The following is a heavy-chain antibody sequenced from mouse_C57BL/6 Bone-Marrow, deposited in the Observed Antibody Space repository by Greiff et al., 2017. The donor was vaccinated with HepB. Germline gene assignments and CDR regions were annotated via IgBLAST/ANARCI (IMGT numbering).Heavy chain of an antibody. CDR3: ARGLITTVVALPEFAY. V-gene: IGHV1-81*01. D-gene: IGHD1-1*01. J-gene: IGHJ3*01. CDR1: GYTFTSYG. Sequence: VQLQQSGAELARPGASVKLSCKASGYTFTSYGISWVKQRTGQGLEWIGEIYPRSGNTYYNEKFKGKATLTADKSSSTAYMELRSLTSEDSAVYFGARGLITTVVALPEFAYWGQGTLVTVSA. CDR2: IYPRSGNT.